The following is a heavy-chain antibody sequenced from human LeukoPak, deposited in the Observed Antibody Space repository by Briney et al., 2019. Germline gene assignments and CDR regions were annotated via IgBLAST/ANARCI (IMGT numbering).Heavy chain of an antibody. CDR3: AKDWPVSGDHYSPCDY. J-gene: IGHJ4*02. D-gene: IGHD4-11*01. CDR1: GFTFSSHA. V-gene: IGHV3-23*01. CDR2: ISRSGTNT. Sequence: PGGSLRLSCAASGFTFSSHAMSWVRQAPGMGLEWVAAISRSGTNTYYVDSVKGRFTISRDSSKNTLHLQMDSLRAEHTAVYYRAKDWPVSGDHYSPCDYWGQGTLVTVSS.